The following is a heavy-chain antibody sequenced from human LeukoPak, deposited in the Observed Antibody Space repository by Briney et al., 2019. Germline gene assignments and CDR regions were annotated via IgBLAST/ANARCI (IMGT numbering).Heavy chain of an antibody. D-gene: IGHD3-3*01. CDR2: IYSGGST. J-gene: IGHJ6*02. V-gene: IGHV3-53*01. CDR1: GFTFSSSA. Sequence: GGSLRLSCAASGFTFSSSAMSWVRQAPGKGLEWVSVIYSGGSTYYTDSVKGRFTISRDNSKNTLYLQMNSLRAEDTAVYYCARVGGTNFYYYGLDVWGQGTTVTVS. CDR3: ARVGGTNFYYYGLDV.